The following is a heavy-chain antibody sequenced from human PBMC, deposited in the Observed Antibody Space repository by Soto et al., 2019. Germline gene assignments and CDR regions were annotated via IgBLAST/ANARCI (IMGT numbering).Heavy chain of an antibody. V-gene: IGHV3-30*18. CDR1: GFSLNDYG. CDR2: ISYDGRNK. Sequence: QVQLVESGGGVVQPGRSLRLSCAASGFSLNDYGMHWVRQPPGKGLAWVADISYDGRNKYYTDSVRGRFTISRDISKGTLYLQMNSLRPEDTAVYYCAKSNRGAYDTPDFWGQGTPVTVSP. CDR3: AKSNRGAYDTPDF. D-gene: IGHD3-22*01. J-gene: IGHJ4*02.